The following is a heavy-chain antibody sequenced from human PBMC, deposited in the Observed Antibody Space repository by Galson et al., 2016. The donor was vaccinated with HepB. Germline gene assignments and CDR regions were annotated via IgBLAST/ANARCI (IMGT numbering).Heavy chain of an antibody. D-gene: IGHD6-19*01. CDR2: ISRDSTYT. CDR1: GFTFSDYY. Sequence: SLRLSCAASGFTFSDYYMSWIRQAPGKGLEWVSYISRDSTYTNYADSVKGRFTISRDNAKNSLFLQMNSLRDDDTAVYYRVRDWGSKQWVYFDYWGQGTQVTVSS. J-gene: IGHJ4*02. CDR3: VRDWGSKQWVYFDY. V-gene: IGHV3-11*06.